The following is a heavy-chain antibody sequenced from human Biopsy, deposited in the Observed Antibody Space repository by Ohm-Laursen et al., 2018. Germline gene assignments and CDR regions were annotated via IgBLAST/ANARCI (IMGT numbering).Heavy chain of an antibody. D-gene: IGHD1-26*01. CDR2: ITADEK. J-gene: IGHJ3*02. CDR1: DYTFYSYG. Sequence: GASVKVSCNTSDYTFYSYGITWVRRAPGQGLEWMGWITADEKNSAPKFQGRVTMTTDMSTSTAYMELRGLKSDDTAVYYCARVFGGAYYSYAFDIWGQGTLVSVSS. CDR3: ARVFGGAYYSYAFDI. V-gene: IGHV1-18*04.